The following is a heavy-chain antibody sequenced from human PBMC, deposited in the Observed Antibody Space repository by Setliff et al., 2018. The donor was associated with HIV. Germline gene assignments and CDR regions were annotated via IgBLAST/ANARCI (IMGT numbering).Heavy chain of an antibody. CDR3: ARDRGRRGQLWLHFDY. J-gene: IGHJ4*02. CDR1: GFTFDDHA. V-gene: IGHV3-9*01. CDR2: ISWNSRSF. Sequence: ALRLSCAASGFTFDDHAMHWVRQVPGKGLEWVSGISWNSRSFGYADSVKGRFTISRDNDKNSLYLQMNSLRTEDTAFYYCARDRGRRGQLWLHFDYWGQGTLVTVSS. D-gene: IGHD5-18*01.